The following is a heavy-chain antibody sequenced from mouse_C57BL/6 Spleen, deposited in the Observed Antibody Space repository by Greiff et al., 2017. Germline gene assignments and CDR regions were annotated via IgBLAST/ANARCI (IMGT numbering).Heavy chain of an antibody. D-gene: IGHD3-2*02. V-gene: IGHV3-1*01. CDR2: ISYSGST. CDR1: GYSITSCYY. CDR3: ARQALQGYAIDY. Sequence: DVQLQESGPGMVKPSPSLSLTCTVTGYSITSCYYWHWIRHFPGNKLEWMGYISYSGSTNYNPSLKSRISITHDTSKNHVFLQLNSVTTEDTSTYYCARQALQGYAIDYWGQGTSVTVSS. J-gene: IGHJ4*01.